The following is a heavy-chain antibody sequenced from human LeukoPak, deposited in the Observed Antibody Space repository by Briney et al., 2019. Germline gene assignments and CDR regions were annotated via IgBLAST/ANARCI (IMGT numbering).Heavy chain of an antibody. CDR2: ISSSSSTI. V-gene: IGHV3-48*01. CDR3: ARERDSSSWYAAFDI. D-gene: IGHD6-13*01. Sequence: GGSLRLSCAASGFTFSRYSMNWVRQAPGKGLEWVSYISSSSSTIYYADSVKGRFTISRDNAKNSLYLQMNSLRAEDTAVYYCARERDSSSWYAAFDIWGQGTMVTVSS. J-gene: IGHJ3*02. CDR1: GFTFSRYS.